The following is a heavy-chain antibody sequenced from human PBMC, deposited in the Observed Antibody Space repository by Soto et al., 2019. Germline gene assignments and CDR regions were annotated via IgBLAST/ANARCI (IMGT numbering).Heavy chain of an antibody. V-gene: IGHV3-23*01. CDR2: SCASGLGT. Sequence: GESLKISCEASGFTFRSHGMGWVRQAPGKGLEWVSLSCASGLGTYYADSVRGRFTLSRDDSKNTLYLQMNSLRAEDTAVYHCARGSGTCNAPIDYWGQGTLVTVSS. CDR1: GFTFRSHG. J-gene: IGHJ4*02. D-gene: IGHD2-15*01. CDR3: ARGSGTCNAPIDY.